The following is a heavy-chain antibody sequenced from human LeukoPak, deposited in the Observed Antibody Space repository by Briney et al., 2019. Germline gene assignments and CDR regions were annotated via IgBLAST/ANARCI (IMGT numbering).Heavy chain of an antibody. V-gene: IGHV3-23*01. J-gene: IGHJ4*02. CDR1: GFTFTSYV. CDR3: VRRTASDF. D-gene: IGHD2-21*02. Sequence: GGYLRLSCAASGFTFTSYVMSWIRQAPGKGLEWVASVGGGGDYTYYSDSVTGRFTISRDNSENTVYLQMKSLRAEDTAVYYCVRRTASDFWGQGALVTVSS. CDR2: VGGGGDYT.